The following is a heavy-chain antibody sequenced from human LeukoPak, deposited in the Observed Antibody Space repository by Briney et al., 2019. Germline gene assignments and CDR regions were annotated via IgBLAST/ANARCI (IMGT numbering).Heavy chain of an antibody. V-gene: IGHV1-69*04. CDR3: ARDLYSGHEGNAFDI. CDR2: IIPILGIA. CDR1: GGTFSSYA. Sequence: SVTVSCKASGGTFSSYAITWVRQAPGQGLEWMGRIIPILGIANYAQKFQGRVTIIADKSTSTAYMELSSLRSEDTAVYYCARDLYSGHEGNAFDIWGQGTMVTVSS. J-gene: IGHJ3*02. D-gene: IGHD5-12*01.